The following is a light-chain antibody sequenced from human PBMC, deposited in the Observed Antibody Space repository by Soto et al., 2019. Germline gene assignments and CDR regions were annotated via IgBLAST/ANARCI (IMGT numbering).Light chain of an antibody. J-gene: IGLJ2*01. V-gene: IGLV2-14*03. CDR2: DVN. CDR3: SSYTTAYTVI. CDR1: SSDIGGYNF. Sequence: QSVLTQPASMSGSPGQSLTISCTGNSSDIGGYNFVSWYQRHPGKGPKLLIFDVNFRPSGVSNRFSGSKSENTASLTISGLQPEDEADYYCSSYTTAYTVIFGGGTK.